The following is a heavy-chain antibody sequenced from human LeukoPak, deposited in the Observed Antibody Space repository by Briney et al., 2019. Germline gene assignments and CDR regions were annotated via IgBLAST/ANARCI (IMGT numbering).Heavy chain of an antibody. CDR1: GGPISSFY. V-gene: IGHV4-4*08. CDR3: VRSQGKWQLLPFDY. CDR2: MYNSGSP. D-gene: IGHD2-15*01. J-gene: IGHJ4*02. Sequence: PSETLSLTCTVSGGPISSFYWGWIRQPPGKGLEWIAYMYNSGSPTYHPSLQSRATISLDTSKNQFSLKLRSVTAADTAVYYCVRSQGKWQLLPFDYWGQGARVTVSS.